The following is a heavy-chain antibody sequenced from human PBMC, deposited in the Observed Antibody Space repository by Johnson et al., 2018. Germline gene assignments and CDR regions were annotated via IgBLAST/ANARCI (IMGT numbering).Heavy chain of an antibody. D-gene: IGHD3-16*02. CDR2: IYYSGST. Sequence: QVQLQESGGGLVQPGGSLRLSCAASGFTFNNYAMSWIRQPPGKGLEWIGYIYYSGSTNYNPSLKSRVTISVDTSKNQFSLKLSSVTASDTAGYYCAGAGMIKVGGVIVITAFDIWGQGTMVTVSS. J-gene: IGHJ3*02. CDR1: GFTFNNYA. CDR3: AGAGMIKVGGVIVITAFDI. V-gene: IGHV4-59*01.